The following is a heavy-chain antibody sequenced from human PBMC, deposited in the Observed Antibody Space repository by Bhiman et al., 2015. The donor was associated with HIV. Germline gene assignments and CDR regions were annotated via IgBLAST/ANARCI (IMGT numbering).Heavy chain of an antibody. CDR1: GFTFDDYA. V-gene: IGHV3-43D*03. CDR2: ISWDGGST. Sequence: EVQLVESGGVVVQPGGSLRLSCAASGFTFDDYAMHWVRQAPGKGLEWVSLISWDGGSTYYADSVKGRFIISRDNSKNSLYLQMNSLRAEDTALYYCAKTGRSGVEDVFDIWGQGTMVTVSS. CDR3: AKTGRSGVEDVFDI. J-gene: IGHJ3*02.